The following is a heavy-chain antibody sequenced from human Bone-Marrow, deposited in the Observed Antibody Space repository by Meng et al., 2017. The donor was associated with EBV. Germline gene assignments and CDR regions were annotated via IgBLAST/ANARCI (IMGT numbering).Heavy chain of an antibody. D-gene: IGHD3-22*01. V-gene: IGHV1-8*01. CDR3: ARDGGDSSGYYIYWYFDL. CDR1: GYTFTSYD. CDR2: INTNSGNT. Sequence: QVQLVQAGAEVKKPGASVKVPCKASGYTFTSYDSNLVRQATGQGPEWMGWINTNSGNTGYAQKFQGRVTMTRNTSISTAYMELSSLRSEDTAVYYCARDGGDSSGYYIYWYFDLWGRGTLVTVSS. J-gene: IGHJ2*01.